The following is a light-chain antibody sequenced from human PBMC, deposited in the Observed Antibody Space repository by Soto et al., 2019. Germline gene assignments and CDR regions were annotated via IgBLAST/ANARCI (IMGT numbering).Light chain of an antibody. J-gene: IGLJ1*01. CDR3: QTWDSSSGWV. CDR2: EDT. V-gene: IGLV3-1*01. Sequence: SYELTQPPSVSVSPGQTASITCSGDKLGYKYACWYQQRPGQSPVLVIYEDTKRPSGIPERFSGSNSGNTATLTISGTQTMDEADYYCQTWDSSSGWVFGTGTKVTVL. CDR1: KLGYKY.